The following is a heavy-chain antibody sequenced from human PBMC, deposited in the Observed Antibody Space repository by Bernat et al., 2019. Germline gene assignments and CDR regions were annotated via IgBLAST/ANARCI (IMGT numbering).Heavy chain of an antibody. CDR1: GGSIRSDSDY. CDR2: IYYTGGT. J-gene: IGHJ4*02. CDR3: ARRSAVVATH. D-gene: IGHD3-22*01. V-gene: IGHV4-39*01. Sequence: QLQLQESGPGLVKSSETLSLTCTVSGGSIRSDSDYWAWIRQPPGKGLEWVASIYYTGGTYYNPSLKSRVTISMDTSKNQFSLKLSSVTAADTAVYYCARRSAVVATHWGQGTLVTVSS.